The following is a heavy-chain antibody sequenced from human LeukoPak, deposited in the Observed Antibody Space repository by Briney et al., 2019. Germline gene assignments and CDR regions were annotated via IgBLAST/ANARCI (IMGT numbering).Heavy chain of an antibody. CDR1: GFTFSSYD. CDR2: IGTAGDT. D-gene: IGHD3-3*01. V-gene: IGHV3-13*01. CDR3: ARSTGFLGWLSPSYFDY. Sequence: GGSLRLSCAASGFTFSSYDMHWVRQATGKGLERVSAIGTAGDTYYPGSVKGRFTISRENAKNSLYLQMNSLRAGDTAVYYCARSTGFLGWLSPSYFDYWGQGTLVTVSS. J-gene: IGHJ4*02.